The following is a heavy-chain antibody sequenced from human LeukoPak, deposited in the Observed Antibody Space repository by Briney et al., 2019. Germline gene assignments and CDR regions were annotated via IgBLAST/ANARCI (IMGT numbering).Heavy chain of an antibody. CDR2: IKSKTDGGTT. D-gene: IGHD2-2*01. Sequence: GGSLRLSCAASGFTFSNAWMSWVRQAPGKGLEWVGRIKSKTDGGTTDYAAPVKGRFTISRDDSKNTLYLQMNSLKTEDTAVYYCTSRIVVVPAAVPVDYWGQGTLATVSS. CDR3: TSRIVVVPAAVPVDY. CDR1: GFTFSNAW. V-gene: IGHV3-15*01. J-gene: IGHJ4*02.